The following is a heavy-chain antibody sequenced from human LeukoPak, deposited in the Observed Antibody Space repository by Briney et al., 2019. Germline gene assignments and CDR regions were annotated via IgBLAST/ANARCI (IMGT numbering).Heavy chain of an antibody. CDR1: GFTFSHYS. V-gene: IGHV3-21*05. J-gene: IGHJ6*04. D-gene: IGHD3-9*01. CDR2: IADVSSDLI. CDR3: ARVRGCALTISYLDV. Sequence: GGSLRLSCAASGFTFSHYSLHWVRQAPGKGLEWLSYIADVSSDLILYADSVRGRFTISRDNAKDSLYLQMDSLRAEDTAIYYCARVRGCALTISYLDVWGRGTTVTVSS.